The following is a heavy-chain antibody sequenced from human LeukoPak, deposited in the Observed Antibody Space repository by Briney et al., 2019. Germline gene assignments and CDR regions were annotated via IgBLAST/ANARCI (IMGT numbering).Heavy chain of an antibody. J-gene: IGHJ4*02. CDR2: INHSGST. V-gene: IGHV4-39*07. CDR3: ARGRGGSYPFDY. D-gene: IGHD1-26*01. CDR1: GGSISSSSYY. Sequence: SETLSLTCTVSGGSISSSSYYWGWIRQPPGKGLEWIGEINHSGSTNYNPSLKSRVTISVDTSKNQFSLKLSSVTAADTAVYYCARGRGGSYPFDYWGQGTLVTVSS.